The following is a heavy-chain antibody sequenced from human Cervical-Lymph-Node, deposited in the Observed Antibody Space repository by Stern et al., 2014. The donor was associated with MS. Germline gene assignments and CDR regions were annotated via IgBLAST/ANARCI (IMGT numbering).Heavy chain of an antibody. D-gene: IGHD6-13*01. CDR2: MATGGTT. Sequence: EVHLVESGGGLVQPGGSLRLSWAASGFTFTNYDMHWVRQAAGPGLEWVSGMATGGTTHYANSVKGRFTISRENAKNSLYLQMNSLGAGDTAVYYCARGRTADLHPLDSWGQGILVTVSS. CDR3: ARGRTADLHPLDS. V-gene: IGHV3-13*04. CDR1: GFTFTNYD. J-gene: IGHJ4*02.